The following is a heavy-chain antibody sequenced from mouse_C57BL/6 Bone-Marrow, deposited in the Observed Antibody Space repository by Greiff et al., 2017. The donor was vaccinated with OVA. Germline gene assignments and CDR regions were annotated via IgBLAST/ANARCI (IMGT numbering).Heavy chain of an antibody. D-gene: IGHD2-3*01. CDR1: GYTFTSYW. CDR2: IYPGSGST. V-gene: IGHV1-55*01. J-gene: IGHJ2*01. Sequence: QVQLQQPGAELVKPGASVKMSCKASGYTFTSYWITWVKQRPGQGLEWIGDIYPGSGSTNYNEKFKSKATLTVDTSSSTAYMQLSSLTSENSAVYYCARSVIYDCYLYGDYWGQGTTLTVSS. CDR3: ARSVIYDCYLYGDY.